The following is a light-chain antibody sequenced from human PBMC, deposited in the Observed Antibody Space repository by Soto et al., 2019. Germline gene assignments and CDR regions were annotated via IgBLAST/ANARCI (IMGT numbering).Light chain of an antibody. CDR3: QQRSNWPLT. CDR2: DAS. Sequence: EIVLTQSPATLSLSPGQRGTLSCRASQSVSRYLAWYQQKPGQPPRLLIYDASNRATGIPARFSGSGSGTDFTLTISSLEPEDFAVYYCQQRSNWPLTFGGGTNVDI. J-gene: IGKJ4*01. V-gene: IGKV3-11*01. CDR1: QSVSRY.